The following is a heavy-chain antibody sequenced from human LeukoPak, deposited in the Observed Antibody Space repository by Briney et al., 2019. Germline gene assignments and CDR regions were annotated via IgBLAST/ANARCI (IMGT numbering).Heavy chain of an antibody. Sequence: SETLSLTCAVYGGSFSGYYWSWIRQPPGKGLEWIGEINHSGSTNYNPSLTSRVTISVDTSKNQFSLKLSSVTAADTAVYYCARGRIQLWNDAFDIWGQGTMVTVSS. J-gene: IGHJ3*02. V-gene: IGHV4-34*01. CDR3: ARGRIQLWNDAFDI. CDR2: INHSGST. D-gene: IGHD5-18*01. CDR1: GGSFSGYY.